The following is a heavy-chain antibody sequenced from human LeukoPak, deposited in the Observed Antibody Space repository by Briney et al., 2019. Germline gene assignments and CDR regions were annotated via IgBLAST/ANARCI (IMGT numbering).Heavy chain of an antibody. D-gene: IGHD2-8*01. J-gene: IGHJ5*02. Sequence: PGGSLRLSCAASGFAFRNYNMNWVRQAPGKGLEWVSSISESSSFIQYADSLKGRFAISRDTAKNSLYLQMNSLRAADTAVYYCARRRGYCSSGVCRGWFDPWGQGTLVTVSS. V-gene: IGHV3-21*01. CDR3: ARRRGYCSSGVCRGWFDP. CDR2: ISESSSFI. CDR1: GFAFRNYN.